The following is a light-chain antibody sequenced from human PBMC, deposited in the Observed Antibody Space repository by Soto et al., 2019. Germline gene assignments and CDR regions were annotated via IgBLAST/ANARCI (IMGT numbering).Light chain of an antibody. V-gene: IGKV3-20*01. Sequence: EIVLTQSPGTLSVSPGERATLSCRASQSINSSYFAWYQQKPGQAPRLLIYGASNRATGIPDRFSGSGSGAAFTLTISSLEPEDFAVYYCQQYVSSVTFGQGTKVEIK. CDR2: GAS. CDR1: QSINSSY. J-gene: IGKJ1*01. CDR3: QQYVSSVT.